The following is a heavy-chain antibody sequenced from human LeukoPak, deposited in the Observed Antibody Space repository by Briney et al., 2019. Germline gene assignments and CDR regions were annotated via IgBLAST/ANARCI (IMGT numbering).Heavy chain of an antibody. CDR1: GGSISGSYY. J-gene: IGHJ3*02. V-gene: IGHV4-39*01. CDR2: IDYRGST. D-gene: IGHD2-15*01. Sequence: SETLSLTCTVSGGSISGSYYWAWIRQPPGKGLEWIGNIDYRGSTYYNPSLKSRVTISVDTFKNQFSLKLGSVTAADTAVYYCARPRGYCSGGSCQYAFDIWGQGTMLTVSS. CDR3: ARPRGYCSGGSCQYAFDI.